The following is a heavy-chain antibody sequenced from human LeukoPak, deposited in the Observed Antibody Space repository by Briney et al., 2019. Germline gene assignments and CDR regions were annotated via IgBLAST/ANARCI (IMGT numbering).Heavy chain of an antibody. CDR2: IIPILGTA. D-gene: IGHD2-15*01. Sequence: SVKVSCKASRGTFSSYAISWVRQAPGQGLECMGGIIPILGTANYAQKSQGRVTITADKSTSTAYMGLSSLRSEDTAVYYCARTVGYCSGGSCVSGYSYGPAYYYGMDVWGKGTTVTVSS. V-gene: IGHV1-69*06. CDR3: ARTVGYCSGGSCVSGYSYGPAYYYGMDV. CDR1: RGTFSSYA. J-gene: IGHJ6*04.